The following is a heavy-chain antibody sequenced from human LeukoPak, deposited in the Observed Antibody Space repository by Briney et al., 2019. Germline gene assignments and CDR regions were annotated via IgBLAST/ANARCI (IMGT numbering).Heavy chain of an antibody. V-gene: IGHV4-30-4*01. CDR3: ARYVWGSYRADP. CDR2: IYYSGSN. J-gene: IGHJ5*02. CDR1: GASISSGDYY. D-gene: IGHD3-16*02. Sequence: PSQTLSLTCTVSGASISSGDYYWGWIRQPPGKGLEWIGYIYYSGSNYYNPSLKSRVTISVNTSKNKFSLKLSSVTAADTAVYYCARYVWGSYRADPWGQGTLVTVSS.